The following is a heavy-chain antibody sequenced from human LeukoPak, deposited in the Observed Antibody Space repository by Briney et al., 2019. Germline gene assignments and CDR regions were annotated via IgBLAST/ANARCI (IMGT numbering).Heavy chain of an antibody. CDR3: ASGGITMIRNAFDI. D-gene: IGHD3-22*01. V-gene: IGHV1-8*03. J-gene: IGHJ3*02. CDR2: MNPNSGNT. Sequence: ASVKVSCKAAGYAFTSYDINWVRQATGQGLEWMGWMNPNSGNTGYAQKFQGRVTVTRNTSISTAYMELSSLRSEDTAVYYCASGGITMIRNAFDIWGQGTMVTVSS. CDR1: GYAFTSYD.